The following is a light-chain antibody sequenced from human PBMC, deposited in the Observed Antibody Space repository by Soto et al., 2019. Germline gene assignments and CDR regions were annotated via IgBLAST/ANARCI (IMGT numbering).Light chain of an antibody. CDR3: SSYTSTTTPVL. V-gene: IGLV2-14*01. CDR2: EVS. Sequence: QSALTQPASVSGSPGQSITISCTGTSTDVGGYSYVSWYQHHPGKAPKLMIYEVSNRPSGISNRFSGSKSGNAASLTISGLQAEDEADYYCSSYTSTTTPVLFVGGTKLTVL. CDR1: STDVGGYSY. J-gene: IGLJ2*01.